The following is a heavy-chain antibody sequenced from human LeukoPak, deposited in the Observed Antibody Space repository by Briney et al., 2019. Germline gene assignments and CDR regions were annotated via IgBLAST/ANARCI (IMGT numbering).Heavy chain of an antibody. CDR2: IKQDGSEK. D-gene: IGHD5-24*01. CDR1: GFTFSSYW. CDR3: ARDQGDGYSSFDY. V-gene: IGHV3-7*01. J-gene: IGHJ4*02. Sequence: GGSLRLSCAASGFTFSSYWMSWVRQAPGKGLEWVANIKQDGSEKYYVDSVKGRFTISRDDAKNSLYLQMNSLRAEGTAVYYCARDQGDGYSSFDYWGQGTLVTVSS.